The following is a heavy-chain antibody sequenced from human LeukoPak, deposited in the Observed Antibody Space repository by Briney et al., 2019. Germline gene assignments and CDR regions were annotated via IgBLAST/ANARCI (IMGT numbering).Heavy chain of an antibody. V-gene: IGHV4-59*01. D-gene: IGHD3-22*01. CDR2: IYYSGST. J-gene: IGHJ4*02. CDR3: ARISLSSGSSR. Sequence: KPSETLSLTCTVSGGSISSYYWSWLRQPPGKGLEWIGYIYYSGSTNYNPSRKSRVTISVDTSKNQFSLKLSSVTAADTAVYYCARISLSSGSSRWGQGTLVTVSS. CDR1: GGSISSYY.